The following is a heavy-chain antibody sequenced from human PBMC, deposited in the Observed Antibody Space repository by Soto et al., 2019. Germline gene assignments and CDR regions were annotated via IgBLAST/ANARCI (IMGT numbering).Heavy chain of an antibody. Sequence: EVQLVESGGGLVQPGGSLRLSCTASGFAVRHNYMTWVRQAPGKGLEWVSLIYSGGDTAYADSVKGRFTISRHTSQNTLYLQITTRRAEDTAVYYCARKTDSIPSGGDVWGKGTAVTVSS. CDR3: ARKTDSIPSGGDV. V-gene: IGHV3-53*04. CDR1: GFAVRHNY. CDR2: IYSGGDT. J-gene: IGHJ6*04. D-gene: IGHD3-10*01.